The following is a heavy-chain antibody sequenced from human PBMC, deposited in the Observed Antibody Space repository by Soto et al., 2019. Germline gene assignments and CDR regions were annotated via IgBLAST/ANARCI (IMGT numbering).Heavy chain of an antibody. CDR1: GYSFTSYW. D-gene: IGHD3-22*01. V-gene: IGHV5-51*01. Sequence: PGESLKISCKGSGYSFTSYWIGWVRQMPGKGLEWMGIIYPGDSDTRYSPSFQGQVTISADKSISTAYLQWSSLKASDTAMYYCARERGRIYYYESSGYSPGPYGMDVWGQGTTVTVSS. CDR3: ARERGRIYYYESSGYSPGPYGMDV. CDR2: IYPGDSDT. J-gene: IGHJ6*02.